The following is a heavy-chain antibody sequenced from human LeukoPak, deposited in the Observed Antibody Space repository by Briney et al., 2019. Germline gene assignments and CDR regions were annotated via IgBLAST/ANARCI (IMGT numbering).Heavy chain of an antibody. CDR1: GDSVSSDSAA. V-gene: IGHV6-1*01. D-gene: IGHD6-13*01. CDR2: TYYRSKWFS. CDR3: ARGPTAGTTYYFDY. Sequence: SQTLSLTCAISGDSVSSDSAAWNWIRQSPSRGLEWLGRTYYRSKWFSDYAVAVKSRITINPDTSKNQFSLQLNSVTPEDTAVYYCARGPTAGTTYYFDYWGQGTLVTVSS. J-gene: IGHJ4*02.